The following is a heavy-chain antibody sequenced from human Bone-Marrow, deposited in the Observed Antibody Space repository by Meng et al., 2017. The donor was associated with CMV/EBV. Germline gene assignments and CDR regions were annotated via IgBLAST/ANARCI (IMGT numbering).Heavy chain of an antibody. CDR3: ARGLYDFWSGQYGMDV. Sequence: SEPLSLTCAVYGGSFSGYYWSWIRQPPGKGLEWIGEINHSGSTNYNPSLKSRVTISVDTSKNQFSLKLSSVTAADTAVNYCARGLYDFWSGQYGMDVWGQGTTVTVSS. J-gene: IGHJ6*02. CDR1: GGSFSGYY. CDR2: INHSGST. V-gene: IGHV4-34*01. D-gene: IGHD3-3*01.